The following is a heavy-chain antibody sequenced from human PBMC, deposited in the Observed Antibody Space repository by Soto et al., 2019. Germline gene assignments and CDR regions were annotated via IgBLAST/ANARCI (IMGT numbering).Heavy chain of an antibody. CDR2: ISSSSSYT. CDR3: ARLFAAVAGGFDP. D-gene: IGHD6-19*01. Sequence: GGSLRRSCAASGFTFSHYYMSWIRQAPGKGLEWVSYISSSSSYTNYAHSVKGRFTISRDNAKNSLYLQMNSLRAEDTAVYYCARLFAAVAGGFDPWGQGALVTVSS. CDR1: GFTFSHYY. J-gene: IGHJ5*02. V-gene: IGHV3-11*06.